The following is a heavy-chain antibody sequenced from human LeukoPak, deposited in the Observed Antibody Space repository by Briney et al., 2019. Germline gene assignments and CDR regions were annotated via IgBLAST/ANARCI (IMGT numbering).Heavy chain of an antibody. J-gene: IGHJ4*02. CDR2: IKKDGSEQ. CDR1: GITFSGFW. Sequence: GGSLRLSCAASGITFSGFWMSWVRQAPGKGLEWVAHIKKDGSEQFCVDSVKGRFSVSRDNARNSLYLKMDSLRVEDTAVYYCARDYYASGSFDYWGQGILVTVSS. D-gene: IGHD3-10*01. CDR3: ARDYYASGSFDY. V-gene: IGHV3-7*01.